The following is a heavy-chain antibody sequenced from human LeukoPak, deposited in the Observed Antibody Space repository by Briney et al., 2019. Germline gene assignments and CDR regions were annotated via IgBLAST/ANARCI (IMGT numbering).Heavy chain of an antibody. J-gene: IGHJ4*02. Sequence: ASVTVSCKASGYTFTDFGISWVRQAPGQGLEWMGWSSAYNGNTNYAQKFQGRVTMTTDTSTSTAYMEVRSLRSDDTAVYYCTRDLGVDTTMIFFDYWGQGSLVTVSS. CDR1: GYTFTDFG. D-gene: IGHD5-18*01. CDR2: SSAYNGNT. V-gene: IGHV1-18*01. CDR3: TRDLGVDTTMIFFDY.